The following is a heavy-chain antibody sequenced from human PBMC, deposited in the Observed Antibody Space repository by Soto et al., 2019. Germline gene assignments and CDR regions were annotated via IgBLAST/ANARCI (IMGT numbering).Heavy chain of an antibody. V-gene: IGHV4-59*08. D-gene: IGHD3-10*01. J-gene: IGHJ4*02. CDR2: IYYSGST. Sequence: SETLPLTCTVSGGSISSYYWSWIRQPPGKGLEWIGYIYYSGSTNYNPSLKSRVTISVDTSKNQFSLKLSSVTAADTAVYYCARNYGPGYTFDYWGQGTLVTVSS. CDR1: GGSISSYY. CDR3: ARNYGPGYTFDY.